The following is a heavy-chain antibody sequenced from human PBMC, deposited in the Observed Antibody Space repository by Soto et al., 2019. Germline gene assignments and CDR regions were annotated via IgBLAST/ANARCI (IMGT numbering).Heavy chain of an antibody. CDR1: GYTFTSYY. V-gene: IGHV1-46*01. D-gene: IGHD3-22*01. CDR3: ARVGRAYYYDSSGYPPWDY. CDR2: INPSGGST. Sequence: GASVKVSCKASGYTFTSYYMHWVRQAPGQGLEWMGIINPSGGSTSYAQKFQGRVTMTRDTSTSTVYMELSSLRSEDTAVYYCARVGRAYYYDSSGYPPWDYWGQGTLVTVSS. J-gene: IGHJ4*02.